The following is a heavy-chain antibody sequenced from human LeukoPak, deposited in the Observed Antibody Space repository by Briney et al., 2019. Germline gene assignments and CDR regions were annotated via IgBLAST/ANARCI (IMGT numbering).Heavy chain of an antibody. Sequence: ASVRVSCKASGYTFTGYYMHWVRQAPGQGLKWMGWINPNSGGTNYAQKFQGRVTMTRDTSISTAYMELSRLRSDDTAVYYCAAQGSREYQLPIFDYWGQGTLVTVSS. CDR3: AAQGSREYQLPIFDY. J-gene: IGHJ4*02. CDR1: GYTFTGYY. D-gene: IGHD2-2*01. V-gene: IGHV1-2*02. CDR2: INPNSGGT.